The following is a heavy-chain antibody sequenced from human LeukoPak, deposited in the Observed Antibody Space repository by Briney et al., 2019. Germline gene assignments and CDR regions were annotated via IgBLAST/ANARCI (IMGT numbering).Heavy chain of an antibody. CDR1: GGSISSYY. CDR2: IYTSGST. J-gene: IGHJ3*02. Sequence: PSETLSLTCTVSGGSISSYYWSWIRQPPGKGLEWIGYIYTSGSTNYNPSLKSRVTISVDTSKNQFSLKLSSVSAADTAVYYCAMGFRVVTPIDAFDIWGQGTMVTVSS. CDR3: AMGFRVVTPIDAFDI. V-gene: IGHV4-4*09. D-gene: IGHD4-23*01.